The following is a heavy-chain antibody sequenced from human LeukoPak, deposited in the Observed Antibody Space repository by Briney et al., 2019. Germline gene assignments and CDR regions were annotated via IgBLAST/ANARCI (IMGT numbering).Heavy chain of an antibody. V-gene: IGHV3-23*01. CDR1: GFTFSSYA. CDR3: AKYGPQDSGSSHFDY. CDR2: IRDSGSST. J-gene: IGHJ4*02. D-gene: IGHD1-26*01. Sequence: GGSLRLSCAASGFTFSSYAMSWVRQAPGKGLEWVSAIRDSGSSTHYADSVKGRFTTSRDNSKNTLFLRMNSLRAEDTAIYYCAKYGPQDSGSSHFDYWGQGALVTVSS.